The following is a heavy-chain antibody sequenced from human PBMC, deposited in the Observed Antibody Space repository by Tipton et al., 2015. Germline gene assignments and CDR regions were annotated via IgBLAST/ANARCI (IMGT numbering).Heavy chain of an antibody. CDR3: AREKYCSSGVCRLADY. V-gene: IGHV1-18*01. CDR1: GYIFSSYG. Sequence: QSGAEVKKPGASVKVSCNTSGYIFSSYGISWVRQAPGQGLEWMGWIYGYNGNTNYAGKFQDRVTMTTDTSTTTAYMELRSLRSDDTAVYYCAREKYCSSGVCRLADYWGQGTLVTVSS. J-gene: IGHJ4*02. D-gene: IGHD2-8*01. CDR2: IYGYNGNT.